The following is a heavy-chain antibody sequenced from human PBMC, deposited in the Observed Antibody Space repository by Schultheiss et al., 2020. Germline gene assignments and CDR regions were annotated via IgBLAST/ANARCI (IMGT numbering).Heavy chain of an antibody. D-gene: IGHD3-3*01. CDR1: GFTFSSYA. CDR2: ISGSGGST. J-gene: IGHJ6*02. Sequence: GESLRISCAASGFTFSSYAMSWVRQAPGKGLEWVSAISGSGGSTYYADSVKGRFTISRDNSKNTLYLQMNSLRAEDTAVYYCAKGNLEWLGYYYGMDVWGQGTTVTGSS. CDR3: AKGNLEWLGYYYGMDV. V-gene: IGHV3-23*01.